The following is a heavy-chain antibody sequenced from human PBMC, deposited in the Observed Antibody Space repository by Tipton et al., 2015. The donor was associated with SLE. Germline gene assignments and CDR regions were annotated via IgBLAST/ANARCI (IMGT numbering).Heavy chain of an antibody. CDR1: GFTFSSYE. CDR2: ISSSGSTI. D-gene: IGHD6-13*01. CDR3: ARDLLVAAAAPKPYFDY. V-gene: IGHV3-48*03. Sequence: SLRLSCAASGFTFSSYEMNWVRQAPGKGLEWVSYISSSGSTIYYADSVKGRFTISRDNAKNSLYLQMNSLRAEDTAVYYCARDLLVAAAAPKPYFDYWGQGTLVTVSS. J-gene: IGHJ4*02.